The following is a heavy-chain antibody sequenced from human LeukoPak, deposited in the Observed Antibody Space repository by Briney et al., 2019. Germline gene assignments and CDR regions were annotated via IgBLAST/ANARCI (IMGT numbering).Heavy chain of an antibody. J-gene: IGHJ4*02. CDR1: GFTFSSYG. D-gene: IGHD1-26*01. Sequence: PGGSLRLSCAASGFTFSSYGMHWVRQAPGKGLEWVAVISYDGSNKYYADSVKGRFTISRDNSKNTLYLQMNSLRAEDTAVYYCAKDGSAYSGSYYDYWGQGTLVTVSS. CDR3: AKDGSAYSGSYYDY. CDR2: ISYDGSNK. V-gene: IGHV3-30*18.